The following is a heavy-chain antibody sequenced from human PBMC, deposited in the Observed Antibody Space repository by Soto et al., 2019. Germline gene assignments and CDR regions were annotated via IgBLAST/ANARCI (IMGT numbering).Heavy chain of an antibody. J-gene: IGHJ4*02. CDR2: INAGNGNT. D-gene: IGHD3-22*01. CDR1: GYTFTSYA. V-gene: IGHV1-3*05. Sequence: QVQLVQSGAEEKKPGASVKVSCKASGYTFTSYAMHWVRQAPGQRLEWMGWINAGNGNTKYSQKFQGRVTITRDTSASTAYMELSSLRSEDTDVYYCARGSGYYYWDDYWGQGNLVTVSS. CDR3: ARGSGYYYWDDY.